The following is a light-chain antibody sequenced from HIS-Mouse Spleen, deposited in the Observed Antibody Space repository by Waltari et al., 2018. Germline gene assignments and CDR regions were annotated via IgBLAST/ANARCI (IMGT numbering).Light chain of an antibody. V-gene: IGLV2-23*01. CDR2: EGS. Sequence: QSALTQPASVSGSPGQSITISCTGTLSDVGSYNLVSWYQQHPGKAPKLMIYEGSKRPSGVSNRFSGSKSGNTASLTISGLQAEDEADYYCCSYAGSSTVVFGGGTKLTVL. J-gene: IGLJ2*01. CDR3: CSYAGSSTVV. CDR1: LSDVGSYNL.